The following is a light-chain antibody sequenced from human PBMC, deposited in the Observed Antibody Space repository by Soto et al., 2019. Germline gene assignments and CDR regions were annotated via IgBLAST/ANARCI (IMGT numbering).Light chain of an antibody. J-gene: IGLJ1*01. CDR1: SSDIGSYNL. V-gene: IGLV2-23*02. CDR3: CSYAGTTFYV. Sequence: QSVLTQPASVSGSPGQSITVSCTGTSSDIGSYNLVSWYQQHPGKAPKLIIYEVSQRPSGVSNRFSGSKSGNTASLTISGLQAEDEADYYCCSYAGTTFYVFGTGTKDTDL. CDR2: EVS.